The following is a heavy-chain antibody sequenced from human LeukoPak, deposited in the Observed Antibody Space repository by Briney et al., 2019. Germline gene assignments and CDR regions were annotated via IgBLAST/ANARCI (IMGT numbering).Heavy chain of an antibody. CDR2: IYPGDSNT. D-gene: IGHD6-19*01. Sequence: GESLKISCKGSGYSFSTYWIGWVRQMPGKGLEWMTIIYPGDSNTKYSPSFQGQVIISADKSISTAYLQWSSLKASDTAMYYCARCRHGDTSGWYYVDYWGQGTLVTVSS. V-gene: IGHV5-51*01. CDR1: GYSFSTYW. CDR3: ARCRHGDTSGWYYVDY. J-gene: IGHJ4*02.